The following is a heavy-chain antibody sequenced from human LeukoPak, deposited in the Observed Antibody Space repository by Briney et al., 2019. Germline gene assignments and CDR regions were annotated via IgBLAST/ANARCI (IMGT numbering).Heavy chain of an antibody. CDR2: ISATGGSI. CDR1: GFTFSSYA. CDR3: ARGRPYHGSGSYYYPLDI. D-gene: IGHD3-10*01. V-gene: IGHV3-23*01. Sequence: PGGPLRLSCAASGFTFSSYAMSWVRQAPGKGLEWVSTISATGGSIYYADSVKGRFTISRDNAKNSLYLQMNSLRAEDTAVYYCARGRPYHGSGSYYYPLDIWGQGTMVTVSS. J-gene: IGHJ3*02.